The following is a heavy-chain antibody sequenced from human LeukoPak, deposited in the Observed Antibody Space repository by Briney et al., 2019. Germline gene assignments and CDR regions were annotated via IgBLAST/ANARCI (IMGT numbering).Heavy chain of an antibody. D-gene: IGHD5-18*01. CDR3: ARDQEDTAMVLDY. J-gene: IGHJ4*02. CDR2: ISSSGSTI. Sequence: GGSLRLSCAASGFTFSDYYMSWIRQAPGKGLEWVSYISSSGSTIYYADSVKGRFTISRDNAKNSLYLQMNSLRAEDTAVYYCARDQEDTAMVLDYWGQGTLVTVSS. CDR1: GFTFSDYY. V-gene: IGHV3-11*01.